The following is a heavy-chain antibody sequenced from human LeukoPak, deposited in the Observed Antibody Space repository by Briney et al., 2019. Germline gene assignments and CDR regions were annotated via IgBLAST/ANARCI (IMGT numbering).Heavy chain of an antibody. CDR3: AKDDGATTYYFDY. CDR1: GFTFDDYT. J-gene: IGHJ4*02. CDR2: ISWDGGST. D-gene: IGHD1-26*01. Sequence: PGGSLRLSCAASGFTFDDYTMHRVRPAPGEGLEWVSLISWDGGSTYYADSVKGRFTISRDNSKNSLYLQMNSLRTEDTALYYCAKDDGATTYYFDYWGQGTLVTVSS. V-gene: IGHV3-43*01.